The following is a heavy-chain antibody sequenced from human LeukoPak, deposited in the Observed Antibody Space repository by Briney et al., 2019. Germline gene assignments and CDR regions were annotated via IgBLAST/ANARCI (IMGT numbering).Heavy chain of an antibody. CDR2: ISSSSSYI. D-gene: IGHD6-13*01. CDR1: GFTFSSYS. J-gene: IGHJ5*02. CDR3: ARAAAGPYNWFDP. V-gene: IGHV3-21*01. Sequence: GGSLRLSCAASGFTFSSYSMNWVRQAPGKGLEWVSSISSSSSYIYYADSVKGRFTISRDNAKNSLYLQMNSLRAEDTAVYYCARAAAGPYNWFDPWGQGTLVTVSS.